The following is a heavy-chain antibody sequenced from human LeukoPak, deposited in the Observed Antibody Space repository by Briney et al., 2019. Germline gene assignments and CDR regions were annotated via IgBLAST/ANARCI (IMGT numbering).Heavy chain of an antibody. D-gene: IGHD5-12*01. J-gene: IGHJ4*02. Sequence: SETLSLTCTVSGGSISSSSYYWGWIRQPPGKGLEWIGSFYYSGSTYYNPSLKSRVTISGDTSKKQFSLKLRSVTAADTAVYFCARDRWGGYDLYYFDYWGQGTLVTVSS. CDR3: ARDRWGGYDLYYFDY. CDR2: FYYSGST. CDR1: GGSISSSSYY. V-gene: IGHV4-39*07.